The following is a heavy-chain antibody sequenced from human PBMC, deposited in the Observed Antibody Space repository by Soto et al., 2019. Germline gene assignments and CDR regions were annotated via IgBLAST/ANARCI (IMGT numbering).Heavy chain of an antibody. Sequence: QLQLVQSGAEVKKPGASVKVSCKASAYTFTSYGISWVRQALGQGLEGMGWISPDNGHTNYAQKFQGRVTMTTETSTTTAYMELRSLRSDDTAVYYCARRSMDYYYGLDVWGQGTTVTVSS. J-gene: IGHJ6*02. CDR1: AYTFTSYG. CDR3: ARRSMDYYYGLDV. V-gene: IGHV1-18*01. D-gene: IGHD2-2*01. CDR2: ISPDNGHT.